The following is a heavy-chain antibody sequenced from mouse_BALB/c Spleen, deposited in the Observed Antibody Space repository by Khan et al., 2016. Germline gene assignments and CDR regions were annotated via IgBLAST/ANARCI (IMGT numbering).Heavy chain of an antibody. D-gene: IGHD2-4*01. CDR3: ASDDYAGFGY. CDR1: GYSFTGSY. Sequence: VQLKESGPALVKPGASVRISCKSSGYSFTGSYMHWVKQSHGQSLEWIGRVNPDNGGTHYNQKFKDKAIITVDKSSITAYMEFRSLTSEDSAVYCCASDDYAGFGYWGQGTLVTVSA. J-gene: IGHJ3*01. CDR2: VNPDNGGT. V-gene: IGHV1-18*01.